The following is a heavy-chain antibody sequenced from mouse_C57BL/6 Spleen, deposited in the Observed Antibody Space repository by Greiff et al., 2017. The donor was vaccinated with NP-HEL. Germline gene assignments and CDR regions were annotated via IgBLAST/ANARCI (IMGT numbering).Heavy chain of an antibody. CDR3: ARDQSNYYFDY. V-gene: IGHV3-6*01. CDR1: GYSITSGYY. Sequence: EVHLVESGPGLVKPSQSLSLTCSVTGYSITSGYYWNWIRQFPGNKLELMGYISYDGSNNYNPSLKNRISITRDTSKNQFFLKLNSVTTEDTATYYCARDQSNYYFDYWGQGTTLTVSS. J-gene: IGHJ2*01. D-gene: IGHD2-5*01. CDR2: ISYDGSN.